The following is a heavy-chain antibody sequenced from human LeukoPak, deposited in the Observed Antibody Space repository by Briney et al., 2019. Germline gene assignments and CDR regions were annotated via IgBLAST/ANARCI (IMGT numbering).Heavy chain of an antibody. D-gene: IGHD3-3*01. CDR2: ISYDGSNK. CDR3: ARDMGGYYLEFWFDS. Sequence: PGGSLRLSCAASGFTFSSYAMHWVRQAPGKGLEWVAVISYDGSNKYYADSVKGRFTISRDNSKNTLYLQMNSLRAEDTAVYYCARDMGGYYLEFWFDSWGQGTLVTVSS. V-gene: IGHV3-30*01. J-gene: IGHJ5*01. CDR1: GFTFSSYA.